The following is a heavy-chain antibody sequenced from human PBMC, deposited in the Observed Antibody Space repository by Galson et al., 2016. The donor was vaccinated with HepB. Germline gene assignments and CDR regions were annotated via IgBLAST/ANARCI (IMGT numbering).Heavy chain of an antibody. CDR2: IWYDGTNK. CDR3: ARGPAVRGAVVRYNYYMDV. V-gene: IGHV3-33*01. D-gene: IGHD3-10*02. Sequence: LRLSCAASGFSLSNYGMHWVRQAPGKGLEWVAFIWYDGTNKHYADSLKGRFTISRDNSKNTLYLQMNSLRVEDMAVYYCARGPAVRGAVVRYNYYMDVWGKGTTITVSS. CDR1: GFSLSNYG. J-gene: IGHJ6*03.